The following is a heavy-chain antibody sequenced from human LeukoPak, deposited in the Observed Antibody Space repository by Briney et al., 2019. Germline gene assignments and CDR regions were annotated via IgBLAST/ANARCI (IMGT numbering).Heavy chain of an antibody. CDR1: GGSISSYY. D-gene: IGHD3-3*01. V-gene: IGHV4-4*07. J-gene: IGHJ4*02. CDR2: ICTSGST. Sequence: SETLSLTCTVSGGSISSYYWSWIRQPAGKGLEWIGRICTSGSTNYNPSLKSRVTMSVDTSKNQFSLKLSSVTAADTAVYYCARDSATYYDFWSGYPTNYFDYWGQGTLVTVSS. CDR3: ARDSATYYDFWSGYPTNYFDY.